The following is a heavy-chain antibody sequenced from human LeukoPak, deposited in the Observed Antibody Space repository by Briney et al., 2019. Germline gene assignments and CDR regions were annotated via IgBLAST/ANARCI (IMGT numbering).Heavy chain of an antibody. J-gene: IGHJ4*02. CDR3: ARLGGYYDPPGY. V-gene: IGHV4-39*01. Sequence: SETLSLTCTVSGGSISSSTYYWGWIRQPPGKGLEWIGTIHYSGSTYYNPSLKSRVTISVDTSKNQFSLRLNSVTAADTAVYYCARLGGYYDPPGYWGQGTLVIVSS. CDR1: GGSISSSTYY. D-gene: IGHD3-22*01. CDR2: IHYSGST.